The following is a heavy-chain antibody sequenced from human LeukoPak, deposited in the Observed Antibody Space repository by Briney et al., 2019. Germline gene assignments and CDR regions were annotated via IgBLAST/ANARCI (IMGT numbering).Heavy chain of an antibody. CDR1: GGSISSYY. CDR2: INHSGST. V-gene: IGHV4-34*01. CDR3: ARVRCSGGSCCLKMNHYYYYYYMDV. Sequence: SETLSLTCTVSGGSISSYYWSWIRQPPGKGLEWIGEINHSGSTNYNPSLKSRVTISVDTSKNQFSLKLSSVTAADTAVYYCARVRCSGGSCCLKMNHYYYYYYMDVWGKGTTVTVSS. D-gene: IGHD2-15*01. J-gene: IGHJ6*03.